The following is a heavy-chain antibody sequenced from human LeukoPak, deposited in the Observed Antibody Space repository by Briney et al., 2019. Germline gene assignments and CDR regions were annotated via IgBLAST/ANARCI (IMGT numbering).Heavy chain of an antibody. CDR2: IYHSGST. CDR3: ARLTSNGATYFEY. J-gene: IGHJ4*02. CDR1: GGSISSGSYY. Sequence: SETLSLTCTVSGGSISSGSYYWGWIRQPPGKGLEWIGRIYHSGSTYYNPFLQSRVTISIDTSKNQFSLKLSSVTAADTAVYYCARLTSNGATYFEYWGQGTLVTVSS. D-gene: IGHD2-2*01. V-gene: IGHV4-39*01.